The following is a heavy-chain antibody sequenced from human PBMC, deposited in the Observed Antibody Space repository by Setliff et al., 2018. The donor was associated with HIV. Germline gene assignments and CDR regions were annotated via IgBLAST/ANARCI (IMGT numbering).Heavy chain of an antibody. J-gene: IGHJ4*02. Sequence: SETLSLTCSVYGTSFSDHYWSWVRQTPGKGLEWIGEMNQSGTTNYNPSLKSRVTMSIDTSERPFSLKLTSVTAADTAVYYCVRWYYCVSGACYRADYWGQGTMVTVS. CDR3: VRWYYCVSGACYRADY. CDR1: GTSFSDHY. CDR2: MNQSGTT. D-gene: IGHD2-21*02. V-gene: IGHV4-34*01.